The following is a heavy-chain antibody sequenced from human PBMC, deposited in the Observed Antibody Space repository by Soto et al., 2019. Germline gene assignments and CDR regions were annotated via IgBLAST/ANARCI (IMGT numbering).Heavy chain of an antibody. J-gene: IGHJ4*02. V-gene: IGHV1-69*12. D-gene: IGHD3-3*01. Sequence: QVQLVQSGAEVKKPGSSVKVSCKASGGTFSSYAISWVRQAPGQGLEWMGGIIPIFGTANYAQKFQGRVTITADESTSTAYMELSSLRSEDTAVYYCARGPLGDFWSASTPYFDYWGQGTLVTVSS. CDR2: IIPIFGTA. CDR1: GGTFSSYA. CDR3: ARGPLGDFWSASTPYFDY.